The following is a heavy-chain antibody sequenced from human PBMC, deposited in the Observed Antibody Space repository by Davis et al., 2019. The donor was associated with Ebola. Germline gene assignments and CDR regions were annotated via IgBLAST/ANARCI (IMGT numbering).Heavy chain of an antibody. J-gene: IGHJ6*02. CDR1: GGSISSYY. CDR2: IYYSGST. D-gene: IGHD5-18*01. CDR3: ARAGGGYSYGSGYYYYGMDV. Sequence: MPSETLSLTCTVSGGSISSYYWSWIRQPPGKGLEWIRYIYYSGSTNYNPSLKSRVTISVDTSKNQFSLKLSSVTAADTAVYYCARAGGGYSYGSGYYYYGMDVWGQGTTVTVSS. V-gene: IGHV4-59*01.